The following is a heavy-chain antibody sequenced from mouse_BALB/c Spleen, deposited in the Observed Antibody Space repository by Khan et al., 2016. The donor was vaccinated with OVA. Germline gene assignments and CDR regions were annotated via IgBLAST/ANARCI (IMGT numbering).Heavy chain of an antibody. CDR3: TRSDGYDGYFDV. Sequence: QVQLKQSGAELVRPGASVTLSCKASGYTFNDYEMHWVKQTPVHGLEWIGAIDPETGGTAYNQKFKGKATLTADKSSSTAYMELRSLTSEDSAVYYCTRSDGYDGYFDVWGAGTTVTVAS. V-gene: IGHV1-15*01. D-gene: IGHD2-2*01. CDR1: GYTFNDYE. J-gene: IGHJ1*01. CDR2: IDPETGGT.